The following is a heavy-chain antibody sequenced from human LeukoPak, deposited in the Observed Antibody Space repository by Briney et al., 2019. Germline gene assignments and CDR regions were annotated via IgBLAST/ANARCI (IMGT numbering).Heavy chain of an antibody. V-gene: IGHV3-21*01. CDR1: GFTFSSYS. D-gene: IGHD2-15*01. CDR3: ARAPRVATRAIDY. CDR2: ISSSSSYI. Sequence: GGSLRLSCAASGFTFSSYSMSWVRQAPGKGLEWVSSISSSSSYIYYADSVKGRFTISRDNAKNSLYLQMNSLSAEDTAVYYCARAPRVATRAIDYWGQGTLVTVSS. J-gene: IGHJ4*02.